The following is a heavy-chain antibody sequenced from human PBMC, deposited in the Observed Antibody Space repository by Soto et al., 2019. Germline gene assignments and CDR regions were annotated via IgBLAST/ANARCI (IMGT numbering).Heavy chain of an antibody. CDR2: ISGTGGST. J-gene: IGHJ4*02. CDR3: AKEGNSLRGPAY. V-gene: IGHV3-23*01. CDR1: GFTFSSYA. Sequence: GGSLRLACAASGFTFSSYAMSWVRQAPGKGLEWVSAISGTGGSTYYADSVKGRFTISRDNSKNTLYVQMNSLRVEDTAVYYCAKEGNSLRGPAYWGQGTLVTVSS. D-gene: IGHD3-10*01.